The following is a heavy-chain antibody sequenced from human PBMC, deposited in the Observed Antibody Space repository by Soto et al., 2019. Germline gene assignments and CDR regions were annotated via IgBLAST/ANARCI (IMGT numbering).Heavy chain of an antibody. J-gene: IGHJ4*02. CDR2: IIPIFGTA. Sequence: SVKVSCKASGGTFSSYAISWVRQAPGQGLEWMGGIIPIFGTANYAQKFQGRVTITADESTSTAYMELSSLRSEDTAVYYCARDFGIAVAGTLSFTFDYWGQGTLVTV. CDR3: ARDFGIAVAGTLSFTFDY. CDR1: GGTFSSYA. D-gene: IGHD6-19*01. V-gene: IGHV1-69*13.